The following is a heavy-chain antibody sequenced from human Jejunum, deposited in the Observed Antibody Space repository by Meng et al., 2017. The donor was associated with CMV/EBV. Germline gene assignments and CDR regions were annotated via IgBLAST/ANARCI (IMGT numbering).Heavy chain of an antibody. J-gene: IGHJ4*02. Sequence: GSISGYSWSWIRQPPGKGLEWLGYMSYSGTTTYNPSLESRVTISLDTSKNQFSLNLRSVTAADTAVYYCSRVGKDRSGGDCSFDHWGQGTLVTVSS. CDR2: MSYSGTT. CDR1: GSISGYS. CDR3: SRVGKDRSGGDCSFDH. D-gene: IGHD2-21*01. V-gene: IGHV4-59*01.